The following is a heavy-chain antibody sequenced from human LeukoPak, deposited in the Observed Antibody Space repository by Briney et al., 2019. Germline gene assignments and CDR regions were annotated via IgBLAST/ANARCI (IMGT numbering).Heavy chain of an antibody. V-gene: IGHV4-39*01. CDR1: GGSIRGSSYY. Sequence: SETLSLTCIVSGGSIRGSSYYWGWIRQPPGKGLEWIGSIYYSGSTYYNPSLKSRVTISLDTSKNEFSLKLSSVTAADAAVYYCARHTKVGSKPDAFDIWGQGTMVTVSS. J-gene: IGHJ3*02. CDR3: ARHTKVGSKPDAFDI. D-gene: IGHD1-26*01. CDR2: IYYSGST.